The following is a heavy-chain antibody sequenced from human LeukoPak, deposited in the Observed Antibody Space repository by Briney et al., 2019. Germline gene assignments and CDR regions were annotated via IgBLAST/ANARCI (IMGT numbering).Heavy chain of an antibody. CDR2: MNPNSGNT. Sequence: ASVKVSCKASGYTFTSYDINWVRQATGQGLEWMGWMNPNSGNTGYAQKFQGRVTMTRNTSISTAYMELSSLRSEDTAVYYCARGESYSSGQDYWGQGTLVTVSS. V-gene: IGHV1-8*01. J-gene: IGHJ4*02. CDR3: ARGESYSSGQDY. D-gene: IGHD6-19*01. CDR1: GYTFTSYD.